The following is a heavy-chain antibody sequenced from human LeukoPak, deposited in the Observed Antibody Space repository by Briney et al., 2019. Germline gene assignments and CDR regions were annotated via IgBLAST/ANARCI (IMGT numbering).Heavy chain of an antibody. D-gene: IGHD4-17*01. CDR2: IKQDGSEK. V-gene: IGHV3-7*01. CDR1: GLTFSSHW. J-gene: IGHJ4*02. Sequence: GGSLRLSCAASGLTFSSHWMSWVRQAPGKGLEWVANIKQDGSEKYYVDSVKGRFTISRDNAKNSLYLQMNSLRAEDTAVYYCARDLRADGEIDYWGQGTLVTVSS. CDR3: ARDLRADGEIDY.